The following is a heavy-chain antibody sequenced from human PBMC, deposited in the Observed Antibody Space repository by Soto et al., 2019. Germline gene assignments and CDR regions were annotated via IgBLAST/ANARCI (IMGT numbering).Heavy chain of an antibody. J-gene: IGHJ4*02. CDR1: GFTFSSYA. CDR2: ISGSGGST. V-gene: IGHV3-23*01. CDR3: ARRGSGSYYDY. Sequence: EVQLLESGGGLVQPGGSLRLSCAASGFTFSSYAMRWVRQAPVKGLEWVSAISGSGGSTYYADSVKGRFTISRDNSKYTRYLQMSGLRAEDVALYSCARRGSGSYYDYWGQGTVVTVSS. D-gene: IGHD1-26*01.